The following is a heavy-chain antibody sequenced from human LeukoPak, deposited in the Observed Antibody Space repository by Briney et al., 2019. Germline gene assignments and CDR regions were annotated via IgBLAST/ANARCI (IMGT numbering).Heavy chain of an antibody. CDR3: ATGRKRITIFGVVHDI. Sequence: ASVKISCKVSGYTFTDYYMHWAQQAPGKGLEWMGLVDPEDGETIYAEKFQGRVTITADTSTDTAYMELSSLRSEDTAVYYCATGRKRITIFGVVHDIWGQGTMVTVSS. CDR2: VDPEDGET. CDR1: GYTFTDYY. V-gene: IGHV1-69-2*01. D-gene: IGHD3-3*01. J-gene: IGHJ3*02.